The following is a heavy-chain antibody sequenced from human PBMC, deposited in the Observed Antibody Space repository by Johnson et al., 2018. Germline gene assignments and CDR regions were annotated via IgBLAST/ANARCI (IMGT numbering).Heavy chain of an antibody. V-gene: IGHV3-30*03. D-gene: IGHD3-9*01. Sequence: QVQLVESGGGVVQPGRSLRLSCAASGFTFSSYGMHWVRQAPGKGLEWVAVISYDGSNKYYAESVKGRFTIPRDNSKNTLYVQMNSVRAEDTAVYYCARSGGSTGYEAFDIWGQGTMVTVSS. CDR1: GFTFSSYG. J-gene: IGHJ3*02. CDR3: ARSGGSTGYEAFDI. CDR2: ISYDGSNK.